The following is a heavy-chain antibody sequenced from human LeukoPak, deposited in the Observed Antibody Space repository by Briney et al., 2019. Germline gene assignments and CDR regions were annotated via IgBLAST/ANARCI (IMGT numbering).Heavy chain of an antibody. V-gene: IGHV3-23*01. CDR2: ISGSGGST. D-gene: IGHD6-13*01. CDR1: GFTFSSYA. CDR3: AKRRYSSSWYRDYFDY. J-gene: IGHJ4*02. Sequence: GGSLRLSCAASGFTFSSYAMSWVRQAPGKGLEWVSAISGSGGSTYYADSVKGRFTISRDNSKNTLYLQMNSLRAEDTAVYYCAKRRYSSSWYRDYFDYWGQGTLVTVSS.